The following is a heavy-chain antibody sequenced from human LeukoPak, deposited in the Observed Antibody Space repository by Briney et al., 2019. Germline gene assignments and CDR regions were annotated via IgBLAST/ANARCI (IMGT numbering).Heavy chain of an antibody. D-gene: IGHD4-11*01. CDR2: IFYSGTT. J-gene: IGHJ5*02. CDR1: GDSISSFY. CDR3: AKIRRSDYKIDP. V-gene: IGHV4-59*01. Sequence: SETLSLTCTVSGDSISSFYWSWFRQPPGKTLEWIGYIFYSGTTDYNPSLRSRVTMSVDKSKNQFSLNLTSVTTADTALYYCAKIRRSDYKIDPWGQGTLVIVSS.